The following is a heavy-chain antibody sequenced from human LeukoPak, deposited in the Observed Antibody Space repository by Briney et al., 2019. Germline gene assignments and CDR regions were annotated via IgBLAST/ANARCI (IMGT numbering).Heavy chain of an antibody. CDR1: GFTFSSYS. V-gene: IGHV3-9*01. CDR3: AKGSLESSYSSSWNYYFDY. J-gene: IGHJ4*02. Sequence: GGSLRLSCAASGFTFSSYSMNWVRQAPGKGLEWVSGISWNSGSIGYADSVKGRFTISRDNAKNSLSLQMNSLRAEDTALYYCAKGSLESSYSSSWNYYFDYWGQGTLVTVSS. D-gene: IGHD6-13*01. CDR2: ISWNSGSI.